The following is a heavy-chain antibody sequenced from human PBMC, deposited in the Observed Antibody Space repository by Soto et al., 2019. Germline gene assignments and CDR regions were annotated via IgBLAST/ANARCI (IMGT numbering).Heavy chain of an antibody. CDR1: GGSISSGGYS. D-gene: IGHD3-9*01. Sequence: QLQLQESGSGLVKPSQTLSLTCAVSGGSISSGGYSWSWIRQPPGKGLEWIGYIYHSGSTYYNPSLKSRVTISVDRSKNQFSLKLSSVTAADTAVYYCARVGNYDILTGSLDWFDPWGQGTLVTVSS. V-gene: IGHV4-30-2*01. CDR3: ARVGNYDILTGSLDWFDP. J-gene: IGHJ5*02. CDR2: IYHSGST.